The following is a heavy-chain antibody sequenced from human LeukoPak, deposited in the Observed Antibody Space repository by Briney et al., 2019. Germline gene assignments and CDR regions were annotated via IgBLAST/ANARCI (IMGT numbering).Heavy chain of an antibody. D-gene: IGHD3-16*01. CDR1: GGSISSYY. Sequence: PSETLSLTCTVSGGSISSYYWSWIRQPPGKGLEWIGYIYYSGSTNYNPSLKSRVTISVDTSKNQFSLKLSSVTAADTAEYYCARFRRDYVVDYWGQGTLVTVSS. V-gene: IGHV4-59*12. CDR2: IYYSGST. J-gene: IGHJ4*02. CDR3: ARFRRDYVVDY.